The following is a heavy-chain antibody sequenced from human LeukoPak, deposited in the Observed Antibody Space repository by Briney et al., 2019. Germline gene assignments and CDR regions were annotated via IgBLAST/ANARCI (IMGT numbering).Heavy chain of an antibody. J-gene: IGHJ5*02. Sequence: TSETLSLTCTVSGGSISSSSYYWGWIRQPPGKGLEWIGSIYYSGSTYYNPSLKSRVTISVDTSKNQFSLKLSSVTAADTAVYYCARGLRSGRPREYYYGSGSYFRLYNWFDPWGQGTLVTVSS. CDR3: ARGLRSGRPREYYYGSGSYFRLYNWFDP. D-gene: IGHD3-10*01. CDR2: IYYSGST. V-gene: IGHV4-39*01. CDR1: GGSISSSSYY.